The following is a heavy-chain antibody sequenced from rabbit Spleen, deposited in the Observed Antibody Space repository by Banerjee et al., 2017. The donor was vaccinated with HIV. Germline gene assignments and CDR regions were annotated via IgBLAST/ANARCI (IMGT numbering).Heavy chain of an antibody. J-gene: IGHJ4*01. CDR2: IYIRDGST. CDR1: GIDFSNYFY. D-gene: IGHD1-1*01. CDR3: VRVGYASSSGYYDL. Sequence: QEQLEESGGGLVKPGGSLTLTCKASGIDFSNYFYMYWVRQAPGKGLELIAWIYIRDGSTYYASWVNGRFTISRSTSLNTVDLQLNSLTAADTATYFCVRVGYASSSGYYDLWGPGTLVTVS. V-gene: IGHV1S43*01.